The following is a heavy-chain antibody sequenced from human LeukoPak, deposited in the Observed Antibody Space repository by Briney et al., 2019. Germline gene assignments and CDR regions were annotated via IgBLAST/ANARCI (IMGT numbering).Heavy chain of an antibody. Sequence: QSGGSLGLSCAASGFTFSTYWMTWVRQAPGKRLEWVANIKQDGSEKYYADSVKGRFTISRDNAKNSLYLQMNSLRAEDTAVYYCARRFMTRGMDVWGQGTTVTVSS. CDR3: ARRFMTRGMDV. V-gene: IGHV3-7*05. J-gene: IGHJ6*02. D-gene: IGHD3-16*01. CDR2: IKQDGSEK. CDR1: GFTFSTYW.